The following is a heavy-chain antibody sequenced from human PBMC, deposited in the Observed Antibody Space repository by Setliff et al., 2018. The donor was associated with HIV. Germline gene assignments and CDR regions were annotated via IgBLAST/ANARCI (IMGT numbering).Heavy chain of an antibody. Sequence: PGGSLRLSCAASKFTFPTYAMSWVRQTPGKGLEWVSSISASGGETYYADSVRGRFTISRDNSKNTLYLQLNSLRPDDTGVYYCASARIPTGGTSTSFDFWGQGALVTVSS. CDR1: KFTFPTYA. CDR3: ASARIPTGGTSTSFDF. J-gene: IGHJ4*02. D-gene: IGHD1-1*01. CDR2: ISASGGET. V-gene: IGHV3-23*01.